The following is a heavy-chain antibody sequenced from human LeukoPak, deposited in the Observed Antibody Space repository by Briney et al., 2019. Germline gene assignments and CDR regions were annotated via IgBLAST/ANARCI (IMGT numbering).Heavy chain of an antibody. CDR3: ARGPEPYSSDAFDI. Sequence: ASVKVSCKASGYTFTSYDINWVRQATGQGLEWMGWMNPNSGNTGHAQKFQGRVTMTRNTSISTAYMELSSLRSEDTAVYYCARGPEPYSSDAFDIWGQGTMVAVSS. CDR2: MNPNSGNT. CDR1: GYTFTSYD. V-gene: IGHV1-8*01. J-gene: IGHJ3*02. D-gene: IGHD6-13*01.